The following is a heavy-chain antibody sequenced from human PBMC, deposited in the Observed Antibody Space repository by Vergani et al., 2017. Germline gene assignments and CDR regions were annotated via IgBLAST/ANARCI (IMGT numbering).Heavy chain of an antibody. CDR2: ISARYPST. D-gene: IGHD3-22*01. Sequence: EVQLLQSGGGVIQPGGSVRLSCAASGFTFSACPMTWVRQAPGKGLEWVSAISARYPSTYYADSVKGRFTISRDNSKNMLYLQMNSLRAEDTAVYYCARLSYDTTPYLQGGYDCGGQETLVSVSS. V-gene: IGHV3-23*01. J-gene: IGHJ4*02. CDR1: GFTFSACP. CDR3: ARLSYDTTPYLQGGYDC.